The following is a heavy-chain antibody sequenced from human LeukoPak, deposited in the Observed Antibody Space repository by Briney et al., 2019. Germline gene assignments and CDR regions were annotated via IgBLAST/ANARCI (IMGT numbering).Heavy chain of an antibody. Sequence: GRSLRLSCAASGFTFSSYGMHWVRQAPGKGLEWVAVIWYGGSNKYYADSVKGRFTISRDNSKNTLYLQMNSLRAEDTAVYYCARDRTSGYDWDDAFDIWGQGTMVTVSS. CDR3: ARDRTSGYDWDDAFDI. V-gene: IGHV3-33*01. D-gene: IGHD5-12*01. CDR1: GFTFSSYG. CDR2: IWYGGSNK. J-gene: IGHJ3*02.